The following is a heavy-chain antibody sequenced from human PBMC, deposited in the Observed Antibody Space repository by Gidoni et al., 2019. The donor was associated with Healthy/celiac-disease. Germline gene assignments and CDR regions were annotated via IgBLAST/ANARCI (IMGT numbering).Heavy chain of an antibody. J-gene: IGHJ5*02. CDR1: GGSVSSGSYY. D-gene: IGHD6-6*01. Sequence: QVQLQESGPGLVKPSETLSLTCTVSGGSVSSGSYYWSWIRQPPGKGLEWIGYIYYSGSTTYNPSLKSRVTISVDTSKSQFSLKLSSVTAADAAVYYCARRAARRGGWFDPWGQGTLVTVSS. V-gene: IGHV4-61*01. CDR3: ARRAARRGGWFDP. CDR2: IYYSGST.